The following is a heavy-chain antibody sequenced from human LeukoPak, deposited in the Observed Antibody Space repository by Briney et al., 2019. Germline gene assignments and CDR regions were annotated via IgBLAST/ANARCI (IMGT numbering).Heavy chain of an antibody. CDR3: ARDEVYGDRDFDY. V-gene: IGHV1-69*04. D-gene: IGHD4-17*01. J-gene: IGHJ4*02. CDR2: IIPILGIA. CDR1: GGTFSSYA. Sequence: ASVKVSCKASGGTFSSYAISWVRQAPGQGLEWMGRIIPILGIANYAQKFQGRLTLTTDTSTSTAYMELRSLRSDDTAVYYCARDEVYGDRDFDYWGQGTLVTVSS.